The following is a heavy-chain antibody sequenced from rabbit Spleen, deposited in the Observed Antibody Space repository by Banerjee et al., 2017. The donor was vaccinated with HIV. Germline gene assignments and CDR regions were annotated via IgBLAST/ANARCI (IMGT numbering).Heavy chain of an antibody. J-gene: IGHJ4*01. D-gene: IGHD1-1*01. CDR2: INVYTGKP. V-gene: IGHV1S45*01. Sequence: QEQLVEAGGGLVQPEGSLTLTCKASGFSFSDRDVMCWVRQAPGKGLQWIACINVYTGKPVYATWAKGRFTISRTSSTTVTLQMTSLTAADTATYFCARDLVAVIGWNFNLWGPGTLVTVS. CDR1: GFSFSDRDV. CDR3: ARDLVAVIGWNFNL.